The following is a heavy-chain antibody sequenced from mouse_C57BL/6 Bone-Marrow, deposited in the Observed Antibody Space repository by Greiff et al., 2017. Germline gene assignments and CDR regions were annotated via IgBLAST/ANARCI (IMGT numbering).Heavy chain of an antibody. Sequence: EVQLQQSGAELVRPGASVKLSCTASGFNIKDDYMHWVKQRPEQGLEWIGWIDPENGDTEYASKFQGKATITADTSSNTAYLQLSSLTSEDSAVXYCARFAMDYWGQGTSVTVSS. CDR2: IDPENGDT. CDR3: ARFAMDY. CDR1: GFNIKDDY. J-gene: IGHJ4*01. V-gene: IGHV14-4*01.